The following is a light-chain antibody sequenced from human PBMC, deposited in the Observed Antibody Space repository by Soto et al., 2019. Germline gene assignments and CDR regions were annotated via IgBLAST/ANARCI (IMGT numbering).Light chain of an antibody. CDR3: QQSDNTPYT. Sequence: IQMTQSPSSLSASVGHRITITCRASQSISSRLNWYQQKPGTAPKLLIYVASSLQSGVPSRFTGSGSGTDFTLTISSLQPEDFAIYYCQQSDNTPYTFGQGTKLEIK. CDR2: VAS. CDR1: QSISSR. J-gene: IGKJ2*01. V-gene: IGKV1-39*01.